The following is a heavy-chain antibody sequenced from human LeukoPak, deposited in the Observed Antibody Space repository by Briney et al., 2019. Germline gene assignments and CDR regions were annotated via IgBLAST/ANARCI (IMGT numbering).Heavy chain of an antibody. J-gene: IGHJ6*03. CDR2: INPNSGGT. Sequence: GASVKVSCKASGYTFTGYYMHWVRQAPGQGLEWMGWINPNSGGTDYAQKFQGRVTMTGDTSISTAYMELSSLRSEDTAVYYCARGGGYCSSTSCRPYYYYMDVWGKGTTVTISS. V-gene: IGHV1-2*02. D-gene: IGHD2-2*03. CDR3: ARGGGYCSSTSCRPYYYYMDV. CDR1: GYTFTGYY.